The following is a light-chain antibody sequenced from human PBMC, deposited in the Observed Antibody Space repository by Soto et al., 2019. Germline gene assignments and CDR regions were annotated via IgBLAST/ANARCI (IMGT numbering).Light chain of an antibody. V-gene: IGKV3-20*01. CDR2: GAS. J-gene: IGKJ1*01. Sequence: EIVLTQSPGTLSLSPGERATLSCRASQSVSSNFLAWYQQKPGQAPRLLIYGASSRATGIPDRFSGSGSGTGSTLTISRLEPEDFAVYYCHQYCSSPPWTFGQGTKVEIK. CDR3: HQYCSSPPWT. CDR1: QSVSSNF.